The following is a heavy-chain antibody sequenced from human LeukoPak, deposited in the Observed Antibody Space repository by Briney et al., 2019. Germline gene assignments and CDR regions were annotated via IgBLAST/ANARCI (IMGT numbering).Heavy chain of an antibody. J-gene: IGHJ4*02. D-gene: IGHD3-10*01. V-gene: IGHV4-4*02. CDR2: IYNSGST. CDR1: GGSITSTNY. Sequence: SETLSLTCGVSGGSITSTNYWTWVGQPPGKGLEWIGFIYNSGSTSYNPSLKSRVTISLDTSRNQFSLKLSSVTAADTAVYYCAGRGFHFDAWGQATLVTVSS. CDR3: AGRGFHFDA.